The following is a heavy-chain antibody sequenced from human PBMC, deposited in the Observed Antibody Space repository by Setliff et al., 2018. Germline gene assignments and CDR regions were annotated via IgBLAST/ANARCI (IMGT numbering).Heavy chain of an antibody. Sequence: GGSLRLSCAASGFTFSSYSMNWVRQAPGKGLEWVSSISSSSSYIYYADSVKGRFTISRDNAKNSLYLQMNSLRAKDTAVYYCATSIAAAALHDAFDIWGQGTMVTVSS. CDR3: ATSIAAAALHDAFDI. D-gene: IGHD6-13*01. CDR2: ISSSSSYI. CDR1: GFTFSSYS. J-gene: IGHJ3*02. V-gene: IGHV3-21*01.